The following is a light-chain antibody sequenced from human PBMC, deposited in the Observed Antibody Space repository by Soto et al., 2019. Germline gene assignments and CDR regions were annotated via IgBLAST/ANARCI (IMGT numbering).Light chain of an antibody. CDR1: SSNIGSNT. CDR3: STWDSSLTGWV. J-gene: IGLJ3*02. CDR2: GDT. Sequence: QAVVTQPPSTSGTPGQRVIISCSGGSSNIGSNTVNWYQQLQGTAPKLLIYGDTQRPSGVPDRISGSKSGTSASLAISGLQSEDEADYYCSTWDSSLTGWVFGGGTQLTV. V-gene: IGLV1-44*01.